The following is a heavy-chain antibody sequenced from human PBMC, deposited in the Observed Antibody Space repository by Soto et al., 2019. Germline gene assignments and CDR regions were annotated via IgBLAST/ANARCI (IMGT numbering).Heavy chain of an antibody. CDR2: INPSGGST. CDR1: GYTFTSYY. CDR3: ARPYGGDYGGDGYYYYGMDV. V-gene: IGHV1-46*03. J-gene: IGHJ6*02. D-gene: IGHD4-17*01. Sequence: VASVKVSCKASGYTFTSYYMHWVRQAPGQGLEWMGIINPSGGSTSYAQKFQGRVTMTRDTSTSTVYMELSSLRSEDTAVYCCARPYGGDYGGDGYYYYGMDVWGQGTTVTVSS.